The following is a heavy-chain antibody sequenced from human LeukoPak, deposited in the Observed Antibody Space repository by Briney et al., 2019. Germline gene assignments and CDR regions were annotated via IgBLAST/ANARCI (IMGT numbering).Heavy chain of an antibody. CDR3: ARQDQWLVN. Sequence: GGSLRLSCAASGFTFSSYAMHWVRQAPGKGLEWVAVISYDGSNKYYADSVKGRFTISRDNSKNTLYLQMNSLRAEDTAVYYCARQDQWLVNWGQGTPVTVSS. J-gene: IGHJ4*02. CDR1: GFTFSSYA. CDR2: ISYDGSNK. V-gene: IGHV3-30-3*01. D-gene: IGHD6-19*01.